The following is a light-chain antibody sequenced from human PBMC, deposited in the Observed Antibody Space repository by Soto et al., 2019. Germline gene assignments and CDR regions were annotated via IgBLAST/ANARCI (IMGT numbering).Light chain of an antibody. CDR1: SSNIGSFY. J-gene: IGLJ2*01. CDR3: AAWDDSLSVV. CDR2: RNN. Sequence: QAVVTQPPSASGTPGQRVTISCSGSSSNIGSFYVNWYQQLPGTAPKLLIYRNNQRPSGVPDRFSGSKSGTSASLAISGLRSEDEADYYCAAWDDSLSVVFGGGTKVTVL. V-gene: IGLV1-47*01.